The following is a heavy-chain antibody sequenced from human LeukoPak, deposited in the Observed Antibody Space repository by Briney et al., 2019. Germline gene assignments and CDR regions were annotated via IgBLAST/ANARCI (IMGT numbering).Heavy chain of an antibody. CDR1: GFTFSSYA. CDR3: ASTTLQSYYFYGMDV. D-gene: IGHD1-7*01. CDR2: ISGSGGST. V-gene: IGHV3-23*01. Sequence: PGESLRLSCAASGFTFSSYAMSWVRQAPGKGLEWVSAISGSGGSTYYADSVKGRFTISRDNSKNTLYLQMNSLRAEDTAVYYCASTTLQSYYFYGMDVWGQGTTVTVS. J-gene: IGHJ6*02.